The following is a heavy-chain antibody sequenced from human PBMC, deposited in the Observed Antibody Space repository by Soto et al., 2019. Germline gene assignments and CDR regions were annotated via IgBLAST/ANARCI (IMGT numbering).Heavy chain of an antibody. CDR3: AHDSHGGNTYFDL. V-gene: IGHV4-30-4*01. D-gene: IGHD1-26*01. CDR1: GGSISSGNFY. CDR2: IYFSGST. J-gene: IGHJ4*02. Sequence: VQLQESGPGLVRPSETLSLTCTVSGGSISSGNFYWSWIHQPPGKGLEWIGYIYFSGSTYYSPSLKSRLTISLNTSKNQFSLKLSSVTAADTAVYYCAHDSHGGNTYFDLWGQGALVTVSS.